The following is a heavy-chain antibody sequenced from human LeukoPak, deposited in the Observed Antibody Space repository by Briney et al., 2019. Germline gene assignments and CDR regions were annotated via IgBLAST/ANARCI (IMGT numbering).Heavy chain of an antibody. Sequence: GGSLRFSCAASGFTFSSYALSWVRQAPGKGLEWVSAISGGGVSTYYADSVKGRFTISRDNAKNTLYLQMNSLRAEDTAVYYCARDSPYYDILTGYYHYYYGMDVWGQGTTVTVSS. CDR1: GFTFSSYA. D-gene: IGHD3-9*01. CDR3: ARDSPYYDILTGYYHYYYGMDV. CDR2: ISGGGVST. V-gene: IGHV3-23*01. J-gene: IGHJ6*02.